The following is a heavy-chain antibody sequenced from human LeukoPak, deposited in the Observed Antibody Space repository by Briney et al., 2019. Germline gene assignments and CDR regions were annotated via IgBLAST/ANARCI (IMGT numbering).Heavy chain of an antibody. CDR1: GFTFSSYS. D-gene: IGHD4-17*01. J-gene: IGHJ4*02. CDR2: ISSSSSYI. Sequence: PEGSLRLSCAASGFTFSSYSMNWVRQAPGKGLEWVSSISSSSSYIYYADSVKGRFTISRDNAKNSLYLQMNSLRAEDTAVYYCAREEGLTTVTTWDYWGQGTLVTVSS. CDR3: AREEGLTTVTTWDY. V-gene: IGHV3-21*01.